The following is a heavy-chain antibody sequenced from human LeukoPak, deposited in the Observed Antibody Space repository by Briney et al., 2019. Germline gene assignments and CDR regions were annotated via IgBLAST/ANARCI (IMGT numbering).Heavy chain of an antibody. D-gene: IGHD1-26*01. CDR3: ARDGVIIVGATTAYNWFDS. CDR1: GYTFTSYY. J-gene: IGHJ5*01. Sequence: ASVKVSCKASGYTFTSYYMHWVRQAPGQGLEWMGIINPSGGSTNYAQKFQGRVTMTRDMSTNTFYMELSSLRFEDTAVYYCARDGVIIVGATTAYNWFDSWGQGTLVTVSS. CDR2: INPSGGST. V-gene: IGHV1-46*01.